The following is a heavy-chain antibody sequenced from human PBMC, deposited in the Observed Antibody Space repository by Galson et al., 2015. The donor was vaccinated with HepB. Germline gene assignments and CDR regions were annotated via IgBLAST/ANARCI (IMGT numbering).Heavy chain of an antibody. CDR2: ISYDGSNK. CDR1: GFTFSSYG. J-gene: IGHJ4*02. V-gene: IGHV3-30*18. CDR3: AKSYYDFWSGPVDY. D-gene: IGHD3-3*01. Sequence: SLRLSCAASGFTFSSYGMHWVRQAPGKGLEWVAVISYDGSNKYYADSVKGRFTISRDNSKNTLYLQMNSLRAEDTAVYYCAKSYYDFWSGPVDYWGQGTLVTVSS.